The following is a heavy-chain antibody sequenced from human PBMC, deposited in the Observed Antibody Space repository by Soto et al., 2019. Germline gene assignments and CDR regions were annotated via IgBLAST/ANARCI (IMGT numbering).Heavy chain of an antibody. D-gene: IGHD6-13*01. Sequence: GASVKVSCKASGYTFTSYAMHWVRQAPGQRLEWMGWINAGSGNTKYSQKFQGRVTITRDTSASTAYTELSSLRSEDTAVYYCARDLATSSWYTWWFDPWGQGTLVTVSS. CDR3: ARDLATSSWYTWWFDP. V-gene: IGHV1-3*01. J-gene: IGHJ5*02. CDR2: INAGSGNT. CDR1: GYTFTSYA.